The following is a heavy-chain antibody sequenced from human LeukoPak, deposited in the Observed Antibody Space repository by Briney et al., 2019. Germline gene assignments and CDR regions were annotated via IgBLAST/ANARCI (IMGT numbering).Heavy chain of an antibody. Sequence: PGGSLRLSCAASGFTFSSYWMSWVRQAPGKGLEYVSAISSNGGSTYYANSVKGRFTISRDNSKNTLYLQMGSLRAEDMAVYYCARDFSERDYGDFQGYYYYYMDVWGKGTTVTISS. CDR3: ARDFSERDYGDFQGYYYYYMDV. V-gene: IGHV3-64*01. CDR1: GFTFSSYW. D-gene: IGHD4-17*01. J-gene: IGHJ6*03. CDR2: ISSNGGST.